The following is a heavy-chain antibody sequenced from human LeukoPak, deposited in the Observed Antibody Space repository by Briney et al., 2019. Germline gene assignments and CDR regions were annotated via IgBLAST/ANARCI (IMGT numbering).Heavy chain of an antibody. V-gene: IGHV4-4*07. CDR1: GDAISSYY. J-gene: IGHJ4*02. Sequence: PSETLSLTCTVSGDAISSYYWSWIRQPAGKGLEWIGRINTSGSTNYNPSLKSRVTMSVDTSKNQFSLKLSSVTAADTAVYYCARDYYDSSGYYWWYFDYWGQGTLVTVSS. D-gene: IGHD3-22*01. CDR2: INTSGST. CDR3: ARDYYDSSGYYWWYFDY.